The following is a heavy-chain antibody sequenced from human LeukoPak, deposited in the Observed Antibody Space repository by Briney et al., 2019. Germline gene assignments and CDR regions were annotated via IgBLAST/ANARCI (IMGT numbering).Heavy chain of an antibody. CDR1: GFTFSSYA. CDR2: ISYDGSNK. Sequence: GGSLRLSCAASGFTFSSYAMHWVRQAPGKGLEWVAVISYDGSNKYYADSVKGRFTISRDNSKNTLYLQMNSLRAEDTAVYYCARGLAHYYDSSAYFLDYWGQGTLATVSS. J-gene: IGHJ4*02. CDR3: ARGLAHYYDSSAYFLDY. V-gene: IGHV3-30*04. D-gene: IGHD3-22*01.